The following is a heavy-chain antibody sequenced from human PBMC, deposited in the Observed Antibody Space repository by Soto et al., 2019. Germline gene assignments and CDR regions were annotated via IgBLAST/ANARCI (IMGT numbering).Heavy chain of an antibody. CDR3: ARDSSSWPRKGYYYYGMDV. CDR2: ISSSSSTI. D-gene: IGHD6-13*01. V-gene: IGHV3-48*02. CDR1: GFTFSSYS. J-gene: IGHJ6*02. Sequence: PGGSLRLSCAASGFTFSSYSMNWVRQAPGKGLEWVSYISSSSSTIYYADSVKGRFTISRDNAENSLYLQMNSLRDEDTAVYYCARDSSSWPRKGYYYYGMDVWGQGTTVTVSS.